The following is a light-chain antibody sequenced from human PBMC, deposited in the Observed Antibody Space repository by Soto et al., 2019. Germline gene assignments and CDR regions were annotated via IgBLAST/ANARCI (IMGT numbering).Light chain of an antibody. CDR3: QQYDASPIT. CDR2: GVS. Sequence: EIVVTQSPATLSVTPGESATLSCRASQRITDTLAWYQQKPGQAPRLLISGVSKRAAGIPDRFSAGGSDTDFTLTISRVEPEDFALYFCQQYDASPITFGRGTRLEIK. V-gene: IGKV3-20*01. CDR1: QRITDT. J-gene: IGKJ5*01.